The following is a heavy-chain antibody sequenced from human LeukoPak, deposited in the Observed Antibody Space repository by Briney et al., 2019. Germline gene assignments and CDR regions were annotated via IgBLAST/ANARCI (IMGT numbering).Heavy chain of an antibody. D-gene: IGHD3-10*01. CDR2: IYSGGSA. CDR1: GFTVSSNY. V-gene: IGHV3-53*01. Sequence: PRGSLRLSCAASGFTVSSNYMSWVRQAPGKGLEWVSVIYSGGSAYYADSVRGRFTISRDNSKNTLYLQTNSLRAEDTAVYYCAGRRYGYFDYWGQGTLVTVSS. CDR3: AGRRYGYFDY. J-gene: IGHJ4*02.